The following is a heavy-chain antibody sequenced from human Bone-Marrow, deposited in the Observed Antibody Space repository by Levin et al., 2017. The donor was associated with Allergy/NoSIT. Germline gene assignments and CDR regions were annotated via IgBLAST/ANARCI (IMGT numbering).Heavy chain of an antibody. CDR1: GFSFIDYW. V-gene: IGHV5-51*01. CDR2: IYPGDSDT. Sequence: PGESLKISCKTSGFSFIDYWIGWVRQPPGKGLEWMGIIYPGDSDTRYSPSFEGQVTISADRSISTAYLQWSSLKASDSAMYYCARIGKTGVLQRYSWFDPWGQGTLVTVSS. CDR3: ARIGKTGVLQRYSWFDP. D-gene: IGHD4-11*01. J-gene: IGHJ5*02.